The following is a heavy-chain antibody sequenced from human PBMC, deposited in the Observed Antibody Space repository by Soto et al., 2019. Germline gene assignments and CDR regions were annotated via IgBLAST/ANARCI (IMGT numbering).Heavy chain of an antibody. CDR2: IYYSGST. D-gene: IGHD5-18*01. CDR1: GVSISSTNW. V-gene: IGHV4-39*01. CDR3: ACIFSGGYGYGFYYYGMDV. Sequence: SETLSLTCAVSGVSISSTNWSSWVRQPPGKGLDWIGSIYYSGSTYYNPSLKSRVTISVDTSKNQFSLKLSSVTAADTAVYYCACIFSGGYGYGFYYYGMDVWGQGTTVT. J-gene: IGHJ6*02.